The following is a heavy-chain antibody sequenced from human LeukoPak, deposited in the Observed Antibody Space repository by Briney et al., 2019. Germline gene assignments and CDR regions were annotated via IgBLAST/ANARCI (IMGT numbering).Heavy chain of an antibody. J-gene: IGHJ5*02. CDR1: GFTFSDYY. D-gene: IGHD3-10*01. Sequence: NPGGSLRLSCAASGFTFSDYYMSWIRQAPGKGLEWVSYISSSSSYTNYADSVKGRFTISRDNAKNSLHLQMNSLRAEDTAVYYCARDHTMVRGAYNWFDPWGQGTLVTVSS. V-gene: IGHV3-11*05. CDR3: ARDHTMVRGAYNWFDP. CDR2: ISSSSSYT.